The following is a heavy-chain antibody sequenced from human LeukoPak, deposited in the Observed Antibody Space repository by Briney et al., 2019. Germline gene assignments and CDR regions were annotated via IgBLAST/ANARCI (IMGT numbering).Heavy chain of an antibody. Sequence: SETLSLTCTVSGGSISSGGYYWSWIRQHPGKGLEWIGYIYYSGSTYYNPSLKSRVTISVDTSKNQFSLKLSSVAAADTAVYYCARGVPSYTYYDFWSGYYDYWGQGTLVTVSS. D-gene: IGHD3-3*01. V-gene: IGHV4-31*03. CDR3: ARGVPSYTYYDFWSGYYDY. CDR2: IYYSGST. J-gene: IGHJ4*02. CDR1: GGSISSGGYY.